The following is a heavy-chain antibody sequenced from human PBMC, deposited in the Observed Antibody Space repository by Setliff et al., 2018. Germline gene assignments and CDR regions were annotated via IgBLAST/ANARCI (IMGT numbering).Heavy chain of an antibody. CDR3: ARTGTYRYFDY. V-gene: IGHV4-39*01. D-gene: IGHD1-1*01. J-gene: IGHJ4*02. CDR1: GGSISSGVYY. CDR2: IYYRGNT. Sequence: SETLSLTCNVSGGSISSGVYYWAWIRQPPGKGLEWIGRIYYRGNTYYNASLKSRLTISVDTSKNQFSLKLRSVTAADTAVYYCARTGTYRYFDYWGQGIQVTVSS.